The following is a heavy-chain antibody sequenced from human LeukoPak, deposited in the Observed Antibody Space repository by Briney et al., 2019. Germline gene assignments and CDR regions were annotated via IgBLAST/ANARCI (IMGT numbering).Heavy chain of an antibody. CDR2: IKQDGSEK. Sequence: GGSLRLSCAASGFSFSSYAMSWVRQAPGKGLEWVANIKQDGSEKYYVDSVKGRFTISRDNAKNSLYLQMNSLRAEDTAVYYCARQNSGYDPYSSGPCGYWGQGTLVTVSS. J-gene: IGHJ4*02. CDR1: GFSFSSYA. D-gene: IGHD5-12*01. V-gene: IGHV3-7*01. CDR3: ARQNSGYDPYSSGPCGY.